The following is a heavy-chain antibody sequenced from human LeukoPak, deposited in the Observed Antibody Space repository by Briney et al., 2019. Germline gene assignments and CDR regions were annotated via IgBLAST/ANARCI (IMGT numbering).Heavy chain of an antibody. D-gene: IGHD3-16*02. CDR3: ARSRAETVPVWGSYRHHDAFDI. J-gene: IGHJ3*02. Sequence: GESLKISCKGSGYSFTNYWIGWVRQMPGKGLEWMGIIYPGDSDTTYKPSFQGQVTISADKSISTAHLQWSSLKASDTAMYYCARSRAETVPVWGSYRHHDAFDIWGQGTMVTVSS. V-gene: IGHV5-51*01. CDR2: IYPGDSDT. CDR1: GYSFTNYW.